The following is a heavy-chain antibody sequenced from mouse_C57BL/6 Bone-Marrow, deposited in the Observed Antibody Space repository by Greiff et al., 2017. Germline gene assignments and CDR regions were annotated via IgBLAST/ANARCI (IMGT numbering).Heavy chain of an antibody. CDR2: IYPGSGST. J-gene: IGHJ1*03. CDR1: GHTFTSYW. CDR3: ARPYYSNYWYFDV. V-gene: IGHV1-55*01. D-gene: IGHD2-5*01. Sequence: QVQLQQSGAELVKPGASVKMSCKASGHTFTSYWITWVKQRPGQGLEWIGDIYPGSGSTNYNEKFKSKATLTVDTSSSTAYMQLSSLTSEDSAVYYCARPYYSNYWYFDVWGTGTTVTVSS.